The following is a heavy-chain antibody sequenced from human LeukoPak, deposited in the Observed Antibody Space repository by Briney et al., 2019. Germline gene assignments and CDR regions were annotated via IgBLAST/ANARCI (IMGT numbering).Heavy chain of an antibody. V-gene: IGHV4-61*02. D-gene: IGHD6-19*01. CDR1: GGSISRGSYY. CDR2: IYTSGST. J-gene: IGHJ4*02. CDR3: ARDRGYSGWYESLFDY. Sequence: PSQTLSLTCTVSGGSISRGSYYWSWIRQPAGKGLEWIGRIYTSGSTNYNPSLKSRVTISVDPSKNQFSLKLSSVTAADTAVYYCARDRGYSGWYESLFDYWGQGTLVTVSS.